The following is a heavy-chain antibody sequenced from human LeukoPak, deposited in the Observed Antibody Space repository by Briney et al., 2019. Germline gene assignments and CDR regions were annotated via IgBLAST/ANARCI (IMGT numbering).Heavy chain of an antibody. CDR3: ARVKDSGYDFDY. V-gene: IGHV4-59*01. J-gene: IGHJ4*02. CDR2: IYYSGST. D-gene: IGHD5-12*01. Sequence: SSETLSLTCTVSGGSISSYYWSWIRQPPGKGLEWIGYIYYSGSTNHNPSLKSRVTISVDTSKNQFSLKLSSVTAADTAVYYCARVKDSGYDFDYWGQGTLVTVSS. CDR1: GGSISSYY.